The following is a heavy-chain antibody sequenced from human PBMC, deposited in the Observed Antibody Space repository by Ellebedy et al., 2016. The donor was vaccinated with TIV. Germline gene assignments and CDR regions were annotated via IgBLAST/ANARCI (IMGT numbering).Heavy chain of an antibody. CDR2: ISTSSSAI. J-gene: IGHJ5*02. D-gene: IGHD1-26*01. Sequence: GESLKISCAASGFTFSYYSMNWVRQAPGKGLEWVSYISTSSSAIHYADSVKGRFTISRDNAKNSLFLQMNSLRDEDTAVYYCARVQGSFDLWGQGALVTVSS. V-gene: IGHV3-48*02. CDR3: ARVQGSFDL. CDR1: GFTFSYYS.